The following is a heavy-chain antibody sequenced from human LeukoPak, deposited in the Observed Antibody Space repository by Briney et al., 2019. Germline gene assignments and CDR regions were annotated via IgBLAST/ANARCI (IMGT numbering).Heavy chain of an antibody. Sequence: SVKVSCKASGGTFSSYTISWVRQAPGQGLEWMGRIIPILGIANYAQKFQGRATIAADKSTSTAYMELSSLRSEDTAVYYCASYCSSTSCYSRGGIDYYMDVWGKGTTVTVSS. CDR3: ASYCSSTSCYSRGGIDYYMDV. J-gene: IGHJ6*03. V-gene: IGHV1-69*02. CDR1: GGTFSSYT. D-gene: IGHD2-2*01. CDR2: IIPILGIA.